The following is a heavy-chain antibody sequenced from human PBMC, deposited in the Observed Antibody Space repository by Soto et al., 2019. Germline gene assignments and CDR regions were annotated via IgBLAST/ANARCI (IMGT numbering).Heavy chain of an antibody. CDR1: GGTFSSYA. CDR3: AVPSAYCGRHCYSQPEYFQH. D-gene: IGHD2-21*02. J-gene: IGHJ1*01. CDR2: IIPIFGTA. V-gene: IGHV1-69*01. Sequence: QVQLVQSGTEVTKPGSSVKVSCKASGGTFSSYAISWVRQAPGQGLEWMGGIIPIFGTANYAQKFQGRVTITADESTSTAYMELSSLRSEDTAVYYCAVPSAYCGRHCYSQPEYFQHWGQGTLVTVSS.